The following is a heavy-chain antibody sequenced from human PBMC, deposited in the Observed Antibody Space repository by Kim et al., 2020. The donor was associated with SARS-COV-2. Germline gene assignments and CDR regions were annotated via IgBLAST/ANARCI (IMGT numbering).Heavy chain of an antibody. V-gene: IGHV3-74*01. CDR2: IKSDGTAT. J-gene: IGHJ4*02. D-gene: IGHD6-13*01. CDR1: GFTFSDSW. CDR3: ARGLRRAVGFGDD. Sequence: GGSLRLSCAASGFTFSDSWMHWVRQTPGKGLVWVACIKSDGTATTYAASVEGRFTVSRDNARDTLYLEMNNLRAEDTAVYYCARGLRRAVGFGDDLGQVT.